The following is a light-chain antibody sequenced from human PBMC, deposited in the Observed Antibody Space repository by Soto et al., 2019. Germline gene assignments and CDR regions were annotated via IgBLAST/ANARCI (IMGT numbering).Light chain of an antibody. CDR1: SSNIGSNS. Sequence: QSVLTQPPSASGTPGQRVTISCSGSSSNIGSNSVYWYQQLPGTAPKLLIYRNNQRPSGVPDRFSGSKSGTSASLAISGLRSEDEADYYCAAWDDSLSGGVFGGGTKLTVL. J-gene: IGLJ2*01. CDR3: AAWDDSLSGGV. V-gene: IGLV1-47*01. CDR2: RNN.